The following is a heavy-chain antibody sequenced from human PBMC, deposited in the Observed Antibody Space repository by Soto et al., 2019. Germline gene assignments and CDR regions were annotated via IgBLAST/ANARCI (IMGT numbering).Heavy chain of an antibody. CDR3: ATLPYDDSTGYFPYFQY. J-gene: IGHJ1*01. D-gene: IGHD3-22*01. CDR2: ISASGAAT. Sequence: GALRLSCAASVFTFSSYAMSWVRQAPGKGLEWVSIISASGAATYYAASVKGRFTISRDNSKNTLYLQMNSLRAEDTAVYYCATLPYDDSTGYFPYFQYWGQGTLVTVSS. V-gene: IGHV3-23*01. CDR1: VFTFSSYA.